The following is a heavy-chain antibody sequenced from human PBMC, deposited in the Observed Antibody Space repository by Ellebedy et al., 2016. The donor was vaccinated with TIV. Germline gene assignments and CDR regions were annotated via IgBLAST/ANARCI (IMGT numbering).Heavy chain of an antibody. D-gene: IGHD6-19*01. CDR2: IKQDGSEI. CDR3: ARVAGSSGSSRIDS. V-gene: IGHV3-7*01. CDR1: GFPFTSYW. J-gene: IGHJ4*02. Sequence: GESLKISXAASGFPFTSYWMTWVRQAPGKWLEWVANIKQDGSEIYYVDSVKGRFTISRDNAKNSLYLQMNSLRAEDTSVYYCARVAGSSGSSRIDSWGQGALVTVSS.